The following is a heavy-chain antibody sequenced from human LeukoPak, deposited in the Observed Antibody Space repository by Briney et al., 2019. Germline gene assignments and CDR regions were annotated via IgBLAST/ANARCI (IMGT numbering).Heavy chain of an antibody. D-gene: IGHD6-19*01. CDR3: ATAVASSSGWYADY. V-gene: IGHV3-33*01. CDR1: GFTFRSYG. CDR2: IWYDGSNK. Sequence: GGSLRLSSAASGFTFRSYGMHWVRQAPGKGLEWVAVIWYDGSNKYYADSVKGRFTVSRDNSKNTLYLQMNSLRAEDTAVYYCATAVASSSGWYADYWGQGTLVTVSS. J-gene: IGHJ4*02.